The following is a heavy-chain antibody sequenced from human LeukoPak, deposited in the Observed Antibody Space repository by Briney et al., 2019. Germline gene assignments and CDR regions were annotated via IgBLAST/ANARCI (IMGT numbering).Heavy chain of an antibody. CDR2: VKPKAEGGTI. D-gene: IGHD3-16*01. J-gene: IGHJ4*02. CDR1: GFTFSNAW. CDR3: ARLGGY. Sequence: GGSLRLSCVASGFTFSNAWMNWVRQAPGKGLEWVGRVKPKAEGGTIDYAAPVKGRFTISRDNSKNTLYLQMNSLRAEDTAVYYCARLGGYWGQGTLVTVSS. V-gene: IGHV3-15*01.